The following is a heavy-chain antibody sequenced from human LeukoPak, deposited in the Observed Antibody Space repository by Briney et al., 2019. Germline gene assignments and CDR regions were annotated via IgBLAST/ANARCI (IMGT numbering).Heavy chain of an antibody. V-gene: IGHV3-49*04. CDR3: IANYYDSSGYPIAYYFDY. CDR2: IRSKAYGETT. J-gene: IGHJ4*02. Sequence: PGGSLRISCTASGINFGDYARSWVRQAPGKGLEWVGFIRSKAYGETTEYAASVKGRFTISRDDSKSMAYLQMNSLKTEDTAVYYCIANYYDSSGYPIAYYFDYWGQGTLVTVSS. D-gene: IGHD3-22*01. CDR1: GINFGDYA.